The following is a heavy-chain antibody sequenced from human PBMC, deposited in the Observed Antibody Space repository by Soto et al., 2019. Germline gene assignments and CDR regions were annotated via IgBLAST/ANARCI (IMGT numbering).Heavy chain of an antibody. D-gene: IGHD5-18*01. CDR3: ARVLAIRGYSYGCARHFDY. CDR2: LSAYNGNR. CDR1: GYTFTNYG. V-gene: IGHV1-18*01. Sequence: ASGKLSFTASGYTFTNYGITWVRQAPAQGLEWMGWLSAYNGNRNYAQKVQGRVTMTTDTSTSSAYMEMRRLRSDDKGVYYCARVLAIRGYSYGCARHFDYWGQGTMVTVSS. J-gene: IGHJ4*02.